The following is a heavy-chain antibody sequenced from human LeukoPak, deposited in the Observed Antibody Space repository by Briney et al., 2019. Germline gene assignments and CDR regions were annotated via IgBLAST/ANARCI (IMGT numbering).Heavy chain of an antibody. V-gene: IGHV4-39*07. CDR3: ARGMTTVTGGDY. J-gene: IGHJ4*02. CDR1: GGSISSSSYY. Sequence: SETLSLTCTVSGGSISSSSYYWSWIRQPPGKGLEWIGEINHSGSTNYNPSLKSRVTISVDTSKNQFSLKLSSVTAADTAVYYCARGMTTVTGGDYWGQGTLVTVSS. CDR2: INHSGST. D-gene: IGHD4-17*01.